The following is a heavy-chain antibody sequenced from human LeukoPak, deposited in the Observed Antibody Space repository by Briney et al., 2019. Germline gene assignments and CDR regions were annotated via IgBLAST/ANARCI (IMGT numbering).Heavy chain of an antibody. V-gene: IGHV4-34*01. Sequence: KPSETLSLTCAVYGGSFSGYYWSWIRQPPGKGLEWIGEINHSGSTNYNPSLKSRVTISVDTSKNQFSLKLSSVTAADTAVYYCARDLPDEGVVVPAARGDGNWFDPWGQGTLVTVSS. CDR2: INHSGST. D-gene: IGHD2-2*01. CDR3: ARDLPDEGVVVPAARGDGNWFDP. J-gene: IGHJ5*02. CDR1: GGSFSGYY.